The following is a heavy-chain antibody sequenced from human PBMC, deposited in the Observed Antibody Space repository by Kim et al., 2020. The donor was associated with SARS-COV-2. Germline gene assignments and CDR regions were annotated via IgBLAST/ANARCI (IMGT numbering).Heavy chain of an antibody. J-gene: IGHJ6*02. V-gene: IGHV3-53*01. Sequence: GSLRLSCAASGFTVSSNYMSWVRQAPGKGLEWVSVIYSGGSTYYADPVKGRFTISRDNSKNTLYLQMNSLRAEDTAVYYCARYHNWNLYYYYGMDVWGQGTTVTVSS. CDR3: ARYHNWNLYYYYGMDV. D-gene: IGHD1-7*01. CDR2: IYSGGST. CDR1: GFTVSSNY.